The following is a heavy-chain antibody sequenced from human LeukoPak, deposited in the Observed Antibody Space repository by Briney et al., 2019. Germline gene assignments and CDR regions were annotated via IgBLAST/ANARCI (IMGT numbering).Heavy chain of an antibody. Sequence: PSETLSLTCTVSGDSINSGSYYWSWIRQPAGKGLEWIGRIYTSYTTGSTNYNPSLKSRVTISIDRSKKQVSLKLTSVTAADTALYYCARGWSSSWYSYDYWGQGTLVTVSS. CDR2: IYTSYTTGST. CDR1: GDSINSGSYY. CDR3: ARGWSSSWYSYDY. D-gene: IGHD6-13*01. J-gene: IGHJ4*02. V-gene: IGHV4-61*02.